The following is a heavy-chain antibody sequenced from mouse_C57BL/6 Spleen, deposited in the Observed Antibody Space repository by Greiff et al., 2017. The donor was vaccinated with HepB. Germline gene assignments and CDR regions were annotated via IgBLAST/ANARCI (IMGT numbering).Heavy chain of an antibody. D-gene: IGHD2-4*01. V-gene: IGHV1-55*01. J-gene: IGHJ2*01. CDR3: ARKDYYDDEIDY. CDR1: GYTFTSYW. Sequence: VQLQQPGAELVKPGASVKMSCKASGYTFTSYWITWVKQRPGQGLEWIGDIYPGSGSTNYNEKFKSKATLTVDTSSSTAYMQLSSLTSEDSAVYYCARKDYYDDEIDYWGQGTTLTVSS. CDR2: IYPGSGST.